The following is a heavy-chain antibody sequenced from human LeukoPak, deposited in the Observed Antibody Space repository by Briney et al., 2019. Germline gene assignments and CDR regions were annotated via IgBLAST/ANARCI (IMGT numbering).Heavy chain of an antibody. Sequence: GGSLRLSCAASEFIFSSYAMSWVRQAPGKGLEWVSAISRSGENTYYADSVKGRFTISRDNSNNTLYLQMNSLRAEDTAVYYCAKEESDGSGSYYYYYYMDVWGKGTTVTVSS. CDR3: AKEESDGSGSYYYYYYMDV. V-gene: IGHV3-23*01. D-gene: IGHD3-10*01. J-gene: IGHJ6*03. CDR1: EFIFSSYA. CDR2: ISRSGENT.